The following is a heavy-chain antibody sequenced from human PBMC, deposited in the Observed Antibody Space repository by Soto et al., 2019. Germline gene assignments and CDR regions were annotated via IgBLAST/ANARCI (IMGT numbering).Heavy chain of an antibody. CDR3: AKARGTGDYDSSGYYSRPYYFDY. V-gene: IGHV3-23*01. Sequence: GGSLRLSCAASGFTFSSYAMSWVRQAPGKGLEWVSAISGSGGSTYYADSVKGRFTISRDNSKNTLYLQMNSLRAEDTAVYYCAKARGTGDYDSSGYYSRPYYFDYWGQGTLVTVSS. CDR2: ISGSGGST. D-gene: IGHD3-22*01. J-gene: IGHJ4*02. CDR1: GFTFSSYA.